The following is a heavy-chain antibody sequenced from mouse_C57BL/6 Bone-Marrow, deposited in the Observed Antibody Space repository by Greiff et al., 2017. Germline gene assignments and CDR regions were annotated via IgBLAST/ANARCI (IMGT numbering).Heavy chain of an antibody. D-gene: IGHD1-1*01. Sequence: EVQRVESGGGLVKPGGSLKLSCAASGFTFSSYAMSWVRQTPEKRLEWVATISDGGSYTYYPDNVKGRFTISRDNAKNNLYLQMSHLKSEDTAMYYCARDQPFSYYGSSGWYFDVWGTGTTVTVSS. CDR1: GFTFSSYA. V-gene: IGHV5-4*01. CDR2: ISDGGSYT. J-gene: IGHJ1*03. CDR3: ARDQPFSYYGSSGWYFDV.